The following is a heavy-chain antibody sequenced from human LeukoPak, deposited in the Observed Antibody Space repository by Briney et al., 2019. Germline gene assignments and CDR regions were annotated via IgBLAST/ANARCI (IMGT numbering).Heavy chain of an antibody. CDR2: INQGGSEK. CDR3: ARVTPGGVGSFDY. Sequence: GGSLRLSCAASGFTFSRYWMSWVRRAPGKGLEWVADINQGGSEKFYVDSVKGRFTISRDNAKNSPYLQMNSLRVEDTAVYYCARVTPGGVGSFDYWGQGTLVTVSS. V-gene: IGHV3-7*01. D-gene: IGHD3-16*01. CDR1: GFTFSRYW. J-gene: IGHJ4*02.